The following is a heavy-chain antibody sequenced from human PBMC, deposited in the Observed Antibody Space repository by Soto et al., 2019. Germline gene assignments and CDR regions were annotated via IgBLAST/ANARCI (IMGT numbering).Heavy chain of an antibody. CDR1: GLAFSSYS. J-gene: IGHJ5*02. V-gene: IGHV3-21*04. D-gene: IGHD5-12*01. CDR2: ISSSSSYI. Sequence: GGSLRLSCAASGLAFSSYSMNWVRQAPGKGLEWVSSISSSSSYIYYADSVKGRFTISRDNSKNTLYLQMNSLRAEDTAVYYCAKDSNYDYPTTESNPNWFDPWGQGTLVTVSS. CDR3: AKDSNYDYPTTESNPNWFDP.